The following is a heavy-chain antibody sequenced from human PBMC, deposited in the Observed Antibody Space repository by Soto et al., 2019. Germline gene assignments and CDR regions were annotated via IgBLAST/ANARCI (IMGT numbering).Heavy chain of an antibody. D-gene: IGHD2-21*02. V-gene: IGHV4-39*02. Sequence: SAILTLTCTVSCYSIISSNYYWDWIRQPPGKGLEWIGSLYTGGSTYYNPSLKSRVTISVDTSKNQFSLELSSVTAADTAVYYCARDLWGYCGTDCYPLDVWGQGTTVTVS. CDR2: LYTGGST. CDR1: CYSIISSNYY. J-gene: IGHJ6*02. CDR3: ARDLWGYCGTDCYPLDV.